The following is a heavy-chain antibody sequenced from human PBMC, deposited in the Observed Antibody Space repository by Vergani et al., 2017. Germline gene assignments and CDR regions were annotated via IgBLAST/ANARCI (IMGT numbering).Heavy chain of an antibody. V-gene: IGHV1-2*02. CDR2: INPNSGGT. D-gene: IGHD2-2*01. J-gene: IGHJ5*02. CDR3: ARDSVVVPAEEGSDNWFDP. CDR1: GYTFTGYY. Sequence: QVQLVQSGAEVKKPGASVKVSCKASGYTFTGYYMHWVRQAPGQGLEWMGWINPNSGGTNYAQKFQGRVTMTRDTSISTAYMELSRLRSDDTAAYYCARDSVVVPAEEGSDNWFDPWGQGTLVTVSS.